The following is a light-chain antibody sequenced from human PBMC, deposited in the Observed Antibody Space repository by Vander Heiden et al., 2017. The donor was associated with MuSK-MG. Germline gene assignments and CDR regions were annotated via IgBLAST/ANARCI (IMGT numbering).Light chain of an antibody. CDR3: ASWDDSLNGYV. CDR2: ANN. CDR1: SSNIGSKY. Sequence: QSVLTPPPSASGAPGQRVTLSCSGCSSNIGSKYVFWSQQLPGTAPKLLMYANNHRPSGVPARFSGSKSGTSASLAISALRSEEEADYYCASWDDSLNGYVFGTGTTVTVL. V-gene: IGLV1-47*01. J-gene: IGLJ1*01.